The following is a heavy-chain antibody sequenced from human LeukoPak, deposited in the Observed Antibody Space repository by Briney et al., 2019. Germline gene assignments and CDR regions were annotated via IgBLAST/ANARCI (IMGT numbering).Heavy chain of an antibody. CDR3: ARSYCSGGSCYEFDY. Sequence: ASVTVSFKASGYTFASYAMHWVRQAPGQRLEWMGWINAGNGNTKYSQKFQGRVTITRDTSASTAYMELSSLRSEDTAVYYCARSYCSGGSCYEFDYWGQGTLVTVSS. V-gene: IGHV1-3*01. J-gene: IGHJ4*02. CDR2: INAGNGNT. CDR1: GYTFASYA. D-gene: IGHD2-15*01.